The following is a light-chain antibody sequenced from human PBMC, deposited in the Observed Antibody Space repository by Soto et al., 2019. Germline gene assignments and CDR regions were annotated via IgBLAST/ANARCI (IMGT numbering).Light chain of an antibody. J-gene: IGLJ2*01. CDR2: DVT. Sequence: QSALTQPPSVSGSPGQSVTISCTGTSSDVGDYDRVSWYQQPPGTAPRLLIYDVTNRPSGVPDRFSGSKSGNTASLTISGLQAEDETDYYCSSYTITNTILFGGGTKGTVL. CDR1: SSDVGDYDR. CDR3: SSYTITNTIL. V-gene: IGLV2-18*02.